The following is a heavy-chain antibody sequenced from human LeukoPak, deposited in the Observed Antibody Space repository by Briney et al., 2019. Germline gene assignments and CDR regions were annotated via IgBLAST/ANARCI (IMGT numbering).Heavy chain of an antibody. J-gene: IGHJ6*03. V-gene: IGHV3-30*04. CDR3: AKDGVWIGEKKANMDV. D-gene: IGHD3-10*01. CDR1: GFTFSSYA. Sequence: GGSLRLSCAASGFTFSSYAMHWVRQAPGKGLEWVAVISYDGSNKYYADSVKGRFTISRDNSKNTLYLQMNSLRAEDTAVYYCAKDGVWIGEKKANMDVWGKGTTVTVSS. CDR2: ISYDGSNK.